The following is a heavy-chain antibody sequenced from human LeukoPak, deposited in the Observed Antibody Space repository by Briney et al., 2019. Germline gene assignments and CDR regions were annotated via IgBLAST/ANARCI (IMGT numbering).Heavy chain of an antibody. CDR1: VGSLSRRSYY. D-gene: IGHD3-3*01. V-gene: IGHV4-39*01. Sequence: SETLSLTRTVSVGSLSRRSYYWGWIRQPPGKGLEWIGSIYYSGSTYYNPSLKSRVTLSVDTSKNQIALKLGSVTAADTAVSYCGRTPAPAVYSDFWSGYYLDYYYGMDVWGQGTTVTVSS. CDR3: GRTPAPAVYSDFWSGYYLDYYYGMDV. J-gene: IGHJ6*02. CDR2: IYYSGST.